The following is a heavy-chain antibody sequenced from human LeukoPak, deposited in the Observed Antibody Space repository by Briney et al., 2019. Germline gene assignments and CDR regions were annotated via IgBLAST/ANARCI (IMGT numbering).Heavy chain of an antibody. D-gene: IGHD5-18*01. V-gene: IGHV4-39*01. CDR1: GGSISSSSYF. CDR2: IYYSGST. J-gene: IGHJ4*02. Sequence: SETLSLTCSVSGGSISSSSYFWVWIRQPPGKGLEWIGSIYYSGSTYSNPSLKSRVTISVDTSKSQFSLKLSSVTAADTAVYYCARDGYTYGSFDYWGQGTLVTVSS. CDR3: ARDGYTYGSFDY.